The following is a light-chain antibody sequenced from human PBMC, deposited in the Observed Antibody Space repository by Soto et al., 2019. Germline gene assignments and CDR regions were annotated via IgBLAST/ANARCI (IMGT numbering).Light chain of an antibody. CDR3: AAWDDSLNGPV. V-gene: IGLV1-36*01. J-gene: IGLJ3*02. Sequence: QSVLTQPPSVSEAPRQRGTISCSGSSSNIGNNAVNWYQQLPGKAPKLLIYYDDLLPSGVSDRFSGSKSGTSASLAISGLQSEDEADYYCAAWDDSLNGPVFGGGTKLTVL. CDR2: YDD. CDR1: SSNIGNNA.